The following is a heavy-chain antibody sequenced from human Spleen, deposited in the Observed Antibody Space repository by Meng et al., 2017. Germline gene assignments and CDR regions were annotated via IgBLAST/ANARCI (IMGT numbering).Heavy chain of an antibody. D-gene: IGHD4-23*01. Sequence: GGSLRLSCAASGFTFDDYAMHWVRQAPGKGLEWVSGISWNSGSIGYADSVKGRFTISRDNAENTLYLQMNSLRAEDTAVYYCARGSVAYAFDMWGQGTMVTVSS. CDR1: GFTFDDYA. CDR2: ISWNSGSI. J-gene: IGHJ3*02. CDR3: ARGSVAYAFDM. V-gene: IGHV3-9*01.